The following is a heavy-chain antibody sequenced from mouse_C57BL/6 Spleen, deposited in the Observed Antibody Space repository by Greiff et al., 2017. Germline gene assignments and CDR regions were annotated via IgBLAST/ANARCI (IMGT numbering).Heavy chain of an antibody. Sequence: VKLMESGAELARPGASVKLSCKASGYTFTSYGISWVKQRTGQGLEWIGEIYPRSGNTYYNEKFKGKATLTADKSSSTAYMGLRSLTSEDSAVYFCARCYGGCYAMDDWGQGTSVTVSS. J-gene: IGHJ4*01. D-gene: IGHD1-1*02. CDR2: IYPRSGNT. CDR3: ARCYGGCYAMDD. V-gene: IGHV1-81*01. CDR1: GYTFTSYG.